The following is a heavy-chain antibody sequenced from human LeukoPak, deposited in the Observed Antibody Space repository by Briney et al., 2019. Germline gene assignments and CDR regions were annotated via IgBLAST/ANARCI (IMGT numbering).Heavy chain of an antibody. CDR1: GGAISSSSYY. J-gene: IGHJ4*02. CDR3: VRGGYNSYY. D-gene: IGHD5-24*01. Sequence: PSETLSLTCTVSGGAISSSSYYWGWIRQPPGKRLEWIGSIYYSGSTYYNPSLKSRVTISVDTSKNQFSLKLSSVTAADTAVYYCVRGGYNSYYWGQGTLVTVSS. V-gene: IGHV4-39*01. CDR2: IYYSGST.